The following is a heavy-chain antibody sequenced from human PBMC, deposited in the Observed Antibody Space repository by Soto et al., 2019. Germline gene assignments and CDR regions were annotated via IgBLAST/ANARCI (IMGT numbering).Heavy chain of an antibody. Sequence: GGSLRLSCAASGFSFSTYWMSWVRQAPGKGLEWVANIKQDGSEKYYVDSVKGRFTISRDNAKNSLYLQMNSLRTEDTAVYYCATPYGPRIGGDAFDIWGQGTVVTVSS. V-gene: IGHV3-7*01. CDR2: IKQDGSEK. J-gene: IGHJ3*02. CDR3: ATPYGPRIGGDAFDI. CDR1: GFSFSTYW. D-gene: IGHD3-16*01.